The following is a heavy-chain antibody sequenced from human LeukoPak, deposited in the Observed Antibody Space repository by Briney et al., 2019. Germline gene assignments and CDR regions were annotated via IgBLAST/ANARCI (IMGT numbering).Heavy chain of an antibody. J-gene: IGHJ4*02. V-gene: IGHV4-59*01. CDR3: ARFSADVLLNYFDY. Sequence: ETLSLTCTVSGGSISSYYWSWIRQPPGKGLEWIGYIYYSGSTNYNPSLKSRVTISVDTSKNQFSLKLRSVTAADTAVYYCARFSADVLLNYFDYWGQGTLVTVSS. D-gene: IGHD2-2*01. CDR1: GGSISSYY. CDR2: IYYSGST.